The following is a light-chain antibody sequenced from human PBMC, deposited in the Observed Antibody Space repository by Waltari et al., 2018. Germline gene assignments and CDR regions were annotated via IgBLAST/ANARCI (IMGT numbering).Light chain of an antibody. V-gene: IGLV2-8*01. CDR1: SSDVGAYAY. Sequence: QSALTQPPSASGSPGQSVTISCPGTSSDVGAYAYVPWYQHHPDKAPKLIIFEVNQWPSGVPDRFAGSQVGTTASLTVSGLQAEDEADYYCSSYAGTDNFVVFGGGTKLTVL. CDR3: SSYAGTDNFVV. CDR2: EVN. J-gene: IGLJ2*01.